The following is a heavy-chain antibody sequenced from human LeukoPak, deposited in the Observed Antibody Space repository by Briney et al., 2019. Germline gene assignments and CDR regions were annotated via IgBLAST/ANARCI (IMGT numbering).Heavy chain of an antibody. V-gene: IGHV4-59*01. D-gene: IGHD6-13*01. J-gene: IGHJ4*02. CDR3: ARSGSSWYLVDY. Sequence: PSETLSLTCTVSGGSISSYYWSWIRQPPGKGLEWIGYIYYSGSTNYNPSLKSRVTISVDTSKNQFSLKLSSVTAADTAVYYCARSGSSWYLVDYWGQGTLVTVSS. CDR2: IYYSGST. CDR1: GGSISSYY.